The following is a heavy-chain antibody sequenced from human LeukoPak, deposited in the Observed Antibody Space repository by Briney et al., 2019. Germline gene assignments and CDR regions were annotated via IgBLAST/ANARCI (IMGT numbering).Heavy chain of an antibody. CDR1: GGSFSGYY. J-gene: IGHJ6*02. V-gene: IGHV4-34*01. D-gene: IGHD2-15*01. CDR2: INHSGST. Sequence: PSETLSLTRAVYGGSFSGYYWSWIRQPPGKGLEWIGEINHSGSTNYNPSLKSRVTISVDTSKNQFSLKLSSVTAADTAVYYCARTARRRYCSGGSCPQRGYYYYGMDVWGQGTTVTVSS. CDR3: ARTARRRYCSGGSCPQRGYYYYGMDV.